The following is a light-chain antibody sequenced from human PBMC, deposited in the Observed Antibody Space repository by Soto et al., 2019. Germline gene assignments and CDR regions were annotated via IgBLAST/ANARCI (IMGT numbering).Light chain of an antibody. CDR1: QSVSSN. Sequence: ILVTQSPATLSVSPLEIATPSCRASQSVSSNLAWYQQKPGQAPRLLIYGASTRATGIPARFSGSGSGTEFTLTISSLQSEDFAVYYCQQYNNWPPTFGQGTRLEIK. V-gene: IGKV3-15*01. CDR3: QQYNNWPPT. J-gene: IGKJ5*01. CDR2: GAS.